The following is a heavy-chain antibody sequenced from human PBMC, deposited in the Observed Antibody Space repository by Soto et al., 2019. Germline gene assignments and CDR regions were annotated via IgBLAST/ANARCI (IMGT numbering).Heavy chain of an antibody. V-gene: IGHV3-23*01. D-gene: IGHD3-3*01. CDR2: ISGSGGST. CDR1: GFTFSSYA. J-gene: IGHJ3*02. CDR3: AKDYDFWSGYSASGAFDI. Sequence: GGSLRLSCAASGFTFSSYAMGWVRQAPGKGLEWVSAISGSGGSTYYADSVKGRFTISRDNSKNTLYLQMNSLRAEDTAVYYCAKDYDFWSGYSASGAFDIWGQGTMVTVSS.